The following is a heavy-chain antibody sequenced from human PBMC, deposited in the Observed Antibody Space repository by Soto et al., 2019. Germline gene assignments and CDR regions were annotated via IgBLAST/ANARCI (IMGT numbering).Heavy chain of an antibody. CDR1: GFTFSSYA. CDR3: AKGFSQSFDY. Sequence: PGGSLTLSCAASGFTFSSYAISWVRQAPGKGLEWVSAISGSGGSTYYADSVKGRFTISRDNSKNTLYLQMNSLRAEDTAVYYCAKGFSQSFDYWGQGTLVTVSS. CDR2: ISGSGGST. V-gene: IGHV3-23*01. J-gene: IGHJ4*02.